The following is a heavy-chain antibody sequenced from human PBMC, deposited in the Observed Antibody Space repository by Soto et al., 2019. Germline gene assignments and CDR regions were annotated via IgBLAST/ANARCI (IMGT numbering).Heavy chain of an antibody. CDR2: IYHTGTT. V-gene: IGHV4-4*02. CDR3: ARHMAVPRRGGFDF. J-gene: IGHJ4*02. Sequence: QVQLQESGPGLVKPSGTLSLTCAVSGGSISDNWWSWVRQPPGKGLEWIGVIYHTGTTHYNPSHWSRVTISMDKSKNQFFLRLRPVTAADTAVYYCARHMAVPRRGGFDFWGQGTLVNVSS. CDR1: GGSISDNW. D-gene: IGHD2-21*01.